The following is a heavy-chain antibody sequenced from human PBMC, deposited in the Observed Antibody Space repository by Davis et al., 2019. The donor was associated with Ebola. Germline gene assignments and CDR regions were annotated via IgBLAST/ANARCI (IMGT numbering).Heavy chain of an antibody. J-gene: IGHJ4*02. CDR3: VKGWLVHDF. D-gene: IGHD6-6*01. Sequence: PGGSLRLSCSASGFTFSNSGMHWVRQAPGKGLEYVSAIIDSGDRTNYADSVKGRFTISRDNSKDTLYLHMTSLRPEDTAIYYCVKGWLVHDFWGQGTLVTVSA. CDR1: GFTFSNSG. V-gene: IGHV3-64D*08. CDR2: IIDSGDRT.